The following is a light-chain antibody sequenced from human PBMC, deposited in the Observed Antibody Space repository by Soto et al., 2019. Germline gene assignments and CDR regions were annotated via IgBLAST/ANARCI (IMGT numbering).Light chain of an antibody. V-gene: IGLV1-47*01. J-gene: IGLJ3*02. CDR1: SSNIGTNY. CDR3: AAWDDSLSRVV. CDR2: RNN. Sequence: QSVLTQPPSASGTPGQRVTVSCSGSSSNIGTNYVYWYQRLPGTAPKLLIFRNNQRPSGVPDRFSGSKSDTSASLAISGLRSEDEADYFCAAWDDSLSRVVFGGGTQLTVL.